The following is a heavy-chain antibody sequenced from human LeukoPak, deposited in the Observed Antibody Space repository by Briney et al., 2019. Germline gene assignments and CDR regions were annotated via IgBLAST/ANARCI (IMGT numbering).Heavy chain of an antibody. CDR1: GFTFSSCA. CDR2: ISYDGSNK. CDR3: ARDILQLWGPFDY. D-gene: IGHD5-18*01. Sequence: GGSLRLSCAASGFTFSSCAMSWVRQAPGKGLEWVAVISYDGSNKYYADSVKGRFTISRDNSKNTLYLQMNSLRAEDTAVYYCARDILQLWGPFDYWGQGTLVTVSS. V-gene: IGHV3-30-3*01. J-gene: IGHJ4*02.